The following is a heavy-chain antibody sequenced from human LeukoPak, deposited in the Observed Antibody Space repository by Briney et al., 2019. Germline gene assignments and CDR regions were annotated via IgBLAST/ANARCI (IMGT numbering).Heavy chain of an antibody. J-gene: IGHJ4*02. CDR3: ARVLRSGGSNYFDY. Sequence: PSETLSLTCTVSGGSISSYYWSWIRQPPGKGLEWIGYIYYSGSTNYNPSLKSRVTISVDTSKNQFSLKLSSVTAADTAVYYCARVLRSGGSNYFDYWGQGTLVTVSS. V-gene: IGHV4-59*01. D-gene: IGHD2-15*01. CDR1: GGSISSYY. CDR2: IYYSGST.